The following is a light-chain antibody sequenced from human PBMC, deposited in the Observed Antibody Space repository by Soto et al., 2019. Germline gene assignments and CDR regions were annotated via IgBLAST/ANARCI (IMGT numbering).Light chain of an antibody. CDR2: DAS. J-gene: IGKJ5*01. CDR3: LQHKSYPIT. V-gene: IGKV1-17*03. Sequence: DIQMTQSPSAMCASVGDRVTITCLASQGISKYLAWFQQKPGKVPKRLIYDASSLQTGVPSRFSGSGSGTEFTPTISSLQPEDFATYYCLQHKSYPITFGQGTRLEIK. CDR1: QGISKY.